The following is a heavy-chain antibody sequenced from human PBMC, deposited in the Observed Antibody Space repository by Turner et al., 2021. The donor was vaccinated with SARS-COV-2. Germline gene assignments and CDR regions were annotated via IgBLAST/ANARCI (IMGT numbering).Heavy chain of an antibody. CDR1: GGSFSGYY. CDR3: ARGGGYSYGALDY. Sequence: QVQLQQWGAGLLKPSETLSLTCAVYGGSFSGYYWSWIRQPPGKGLEWIGEINHSGSTNYNPYLKSRVTISVDTSKNQFSLKLSSVTAADTAVYYCARGGGYSYGALDYWGQGTLVTVSS. D-gene: IGHD5-18*01. J-gene: IGHJ4*02. CDR2: INHSGST. V-gene: IGHV4-34*01.